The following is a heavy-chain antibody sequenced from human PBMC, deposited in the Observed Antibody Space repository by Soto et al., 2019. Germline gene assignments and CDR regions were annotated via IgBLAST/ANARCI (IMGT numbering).Heavy chain of an antibody. D-gene: IGHD5-18*01. J-gene: IGHJ4*02. Sequence: TSETLSLTCAVSGYSISSGYYWGWIRQPPGKGLGWIGSIYHSGSTYYNPSLKSRVTISVDTSKNQFSLKLSSVTAADTAVYYCARAGGIAMVTGGDYWGQGTLVTVSS. CDR2: IYHSGST. V-gene: IGHV4-38-2*01. CDR1: GYSISSGYY. CDR3: ARAGGIAMVTGGDY.